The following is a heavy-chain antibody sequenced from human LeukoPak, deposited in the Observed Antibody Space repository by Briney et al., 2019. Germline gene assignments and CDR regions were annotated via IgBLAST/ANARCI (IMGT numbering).Heavy chain of an antibody. CDR1: GFTVSSNY. J-gene: IGHJ3*02. CDR2: IRYDGSNK. Sequence: GGSLRLSCAASGFTVSSNYMSWVRQAPGKGLEWVAFIRYDGSNKYYADSVKGRFTISRDNSKNTLYLQMNSLRAEDTAVYYCARDGAYCGGDCYDAFDIWGQGTMVTVSS. V-gene: IGHV3-30*02. CDR3: ARDGAYCGGDCYDAFDI. D-gene: IGHD2-21*02.